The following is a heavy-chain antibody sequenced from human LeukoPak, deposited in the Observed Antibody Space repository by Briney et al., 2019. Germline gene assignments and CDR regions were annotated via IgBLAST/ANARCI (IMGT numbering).Heavy chain of an antibody. J-gene: IGHJ4*02. D-gene: IGHD3-9*01. CDR3: AKDRPILTLNTLFDY. Sequence: GGSLRLSCAASGFTFSDYYMSWIRQAPGKGLEWVSYISSSGSTTYYADSVKGRFTISRDNSKNTLYLQMNSLRAEDTAVYYCAKDRPILTLNTLFDYWGQGTLVTVSS. V-gene: IGHV3-11*01. CDR2: ISSSGSTT. CDR1: GFTFSDYY.